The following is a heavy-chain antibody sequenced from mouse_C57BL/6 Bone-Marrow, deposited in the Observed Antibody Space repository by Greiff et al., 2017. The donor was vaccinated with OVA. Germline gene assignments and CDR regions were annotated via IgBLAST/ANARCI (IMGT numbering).Heavy chain of an antibody. Sequence: QVQLQQPGAEPVRPGTSVKLSCKASGFTFTSYWMHWVKQRPGQGLEWIGVIDPSDSYTNYNQKFKGKATFTVDTSSSTAYMQLSSLTSEDYAVYYCARDAFYDSSYLDYWGQGTTLTVSS. J-gene: IGHJ2*01. V-gene: IGHV1-59*01. D-gene: IGHD1-1*01. CDR1: GFTFTSYW. CDR2: IDPSDSYT. CDR3: ARDAFYDSSYLDY.